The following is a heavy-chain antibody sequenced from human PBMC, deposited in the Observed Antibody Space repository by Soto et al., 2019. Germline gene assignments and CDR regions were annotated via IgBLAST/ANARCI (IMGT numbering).Heavy chain of an antibody. CDR3: ERDLAKGGGSAGFDY. V-gene: IGHV1-2*02. J-gene: IGHJ4*02. CDR2: INPKSGGT. Sequence: QVQLVQSGAEVKKPGASVNVSCKASGYTFTVYYMHWVRQAPGQGLEWMGWINPKSGGTMYPQKFQGRVTMTWDTSISTADMALTRLRSDYTALYYCERDLAKGGGSAGFDYWGQGTLVTVSS. D-gene: IGHD1-26*01. CDR1: GYTFTVYY.